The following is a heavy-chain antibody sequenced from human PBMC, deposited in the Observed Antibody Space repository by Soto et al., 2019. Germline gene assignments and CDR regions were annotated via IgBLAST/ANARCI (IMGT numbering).Heavy chain of an antibody. D-gene: IGHD3-3*01. CDR2: FDPEDGET. Sequence: ASVKVSCKVSGYTLTELSMHWVRQAPGKGLEWMGGFDPEDGETIYAQKFQGRVTMTEDTSTDTAYMELSSLRSEDTAGYYCARSGSIFGVAHYWGQGTLVTVSS. J-gene: IGHJ4*02. V-gene: IGHV1-24*01. CDR3: ARSGSIFGVAHY. CDR1: GYTLTELS.